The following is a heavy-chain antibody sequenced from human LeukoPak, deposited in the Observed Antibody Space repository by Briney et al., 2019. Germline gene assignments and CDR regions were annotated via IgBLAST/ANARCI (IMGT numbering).Heavy chain of an antibody. CDR3: ARGNHIVVVPAATPSFGY. CDR2: IWYDGSNK. Sequence: GGSLRLSWAASGFTFSSYGMHWVRQAPVKGLEWVAVIWYDGSNKYYADSVKGRFTISRDNSKNTLYLQMNSLRAEDTAVYYCARGNHIVVVPAATPSFGYWGQGTLVTVSS. J-gene: IGHJ4*02. CDR1: GFTFSSYG. V-gene: IGHV3-33*01. D-gene: IGHD2-2*01.